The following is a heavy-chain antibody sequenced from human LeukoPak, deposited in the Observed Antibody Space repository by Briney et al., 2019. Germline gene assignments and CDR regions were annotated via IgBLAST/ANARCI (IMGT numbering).Heavy chain of an antibody. V-gene: IGHV4-34*01. CDR2: INHSGST. CDR1: GGSFSGYY. Sequence: SETLSLTCAVYGGSFSGYYWSWIRQPPGKGLEWIGEINHSGSTNYNPSLKSRVTISVDTSKNQFSLKLSSVTAAGTAVYYCARELYSNYFDYWGQGTLVTVSS. CDR3: ARELYSNYFDY. J-gene: IGHJ4*02. D-gene: IGHD3-3*01.